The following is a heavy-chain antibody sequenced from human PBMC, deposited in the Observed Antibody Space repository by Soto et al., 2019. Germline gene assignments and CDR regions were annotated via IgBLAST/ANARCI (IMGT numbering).Heavy chain of an antibody. CDR1: GGSISSYY. Sequence: PSETLSLTCTVSGGSISSYYWSWIRQPPGKGLEWIGYIYYSGSTNYNPSLKSRVTISLDTSKNQFSLKLTSVTAADTAVYYCARSHIVPRLLMYPYDYWGQGTLVTVSS. V-gene: IGHV4-59*08. CDR3: ARSHIVPRLLMYPYDY. D-gene: IGHD6-6*01. CDR2: IYYSGST. J-gene: IGHJ4*02.